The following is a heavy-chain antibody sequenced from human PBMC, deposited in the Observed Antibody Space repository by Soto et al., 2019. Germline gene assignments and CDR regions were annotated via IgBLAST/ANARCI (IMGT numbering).Heavy chain of an antibody. CDR1: GYNFTTSG. CDR3: ARYQPYSTGYYYFDH. D-gene: IGHD6-19*01. CDR2: ISGHNGHT. V-gene: IGHV1-18*01. Sequence: QVQLVQSGAEVKKPGASVKVSCKTSGYNFTTSGVSWVRQAPGQGLEWMGWISGHNGHTSDAQTFQGRVTMTTDTSTTTAYMELRSLRSDDTAVYYCARYQPYSTGYYYFDHWGQGTLAIVTS. J-gene: IGHJ4*02.